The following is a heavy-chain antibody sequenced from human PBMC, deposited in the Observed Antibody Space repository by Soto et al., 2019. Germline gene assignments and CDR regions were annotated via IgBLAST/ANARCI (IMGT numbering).Heavy chain of an antibody. CDR3: ARGTIVARQHLDY. D-gene: IGHD6-6*01. CDR2: ISIRGGDE. V-gene: IGHV3-30*03. Sequence: TGGSLRLSCAASGSTFSSYAMHWARQAPGKGLEWVTVISIRGGDEYYAESVRGRFTISRDDSKNTLYLQMDSLRVEDTAVYYCARGTIVARQHLDYWGQGTLVTVSS. CDR1: GSTFSSYA. J-gene: IGHJ4*02.